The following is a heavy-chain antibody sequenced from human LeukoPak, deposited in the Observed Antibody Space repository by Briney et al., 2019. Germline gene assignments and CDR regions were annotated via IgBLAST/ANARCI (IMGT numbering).Heavy chain of an antibody. J-gene: IGHJ5*02. V-gene: IGHV3-53*01. CDR1: GFTVSSNY. D-gene: IGHD6-13*01. CDR3: ARDPRYSSSWYFFDP. CDR2: IYSGGST. Sequence: GGSLRLSCAASGFTVSSNYMSWVRQAPGKGLEWVSVIYSGGSTYYADSVKGRFTISRDNSKNTLYLQMNSLRAEDTAVYYCARDPRYSSSWYFFDPWGQGTLVTVSS.